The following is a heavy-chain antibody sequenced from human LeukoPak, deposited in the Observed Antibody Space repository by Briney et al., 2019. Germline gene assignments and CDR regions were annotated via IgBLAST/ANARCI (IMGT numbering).Heavy chain of an antibody. CDR2: ISAYNGNT. V-gene: IGHV1-18*01. D-gene: IGHD3-3*01. CDR3: ARTNQNYDFWSGYANNWFDP. Sequence: ASVKVSCKASGYTFTSYGISWVRQAPGQGLEWMGWISAYNGNTNYAQKLQGRVTMTTDTSTSAAYMELRSLRSDDTAVYYCARTNQNYDFWSGYANNWFDPWGQGTLVTVSS. J-gene: IGHJ5*02. CDR1: GYTFTSYG.